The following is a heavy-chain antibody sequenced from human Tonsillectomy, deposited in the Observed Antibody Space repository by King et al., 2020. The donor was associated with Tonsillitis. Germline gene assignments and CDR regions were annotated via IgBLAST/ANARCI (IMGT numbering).Heavy chain of an antibody. D-gene: IGHD3-22*01. J-gene: IGHJ4*02. CDR1: GGSISSGDYY. Sequence: QLQLQESGPGLVKPSQTLSLTCTVSGGSISSGDYYWSWIRQPPGKGLEWIGYIYYSGSTYYNPSLKSRVTISVDTSKNQFSLKLSSVTAADTAVYYCARAPGDKYYDSSGALDYWGQGTLVTVSS. CDR3: ARAPGDKYYDSSGALDY. CDR2: IYYSGST. V-gene: IGHV4-30-4*01.